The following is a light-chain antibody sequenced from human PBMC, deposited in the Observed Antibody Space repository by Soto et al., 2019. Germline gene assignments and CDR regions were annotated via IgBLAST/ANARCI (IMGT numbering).Light chain of an antibody. CDR1: QSIGDS. Sequence: DIQMTQSPSTLSASVGDRVTITCRASQSIGDSLAWYQQKPGKAPYLLISDVSSLERGVPSRFSGSGSGTDFTLTISSLQPEDFATYYCQQADTLLPTFGQGTRLEIK. CDR3: QQADTLLPT. V-gene: IGKV1-5*01. CDR2: DVS. J-gene: IGKJ5*01.